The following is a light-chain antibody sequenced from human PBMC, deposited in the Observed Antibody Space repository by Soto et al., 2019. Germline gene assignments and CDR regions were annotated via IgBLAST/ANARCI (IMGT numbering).Light chain of an antibody. CDR2: DDN. J-gene: IGLJ2*01. V-gene: IGLV3-21*02. CDR1: NIGSKS. Sequence: SYELTQPPSVSVAPGQTARITCGGNNIGSKSVHWYQQKPGQAPVLVVYDDNDRPSGIPERFSGYNPGNTATLTISRVEGGDEADYYCQVWDTGSDQVVFGGGAQLTVL. CDR3: QVWDTGSDQVV.